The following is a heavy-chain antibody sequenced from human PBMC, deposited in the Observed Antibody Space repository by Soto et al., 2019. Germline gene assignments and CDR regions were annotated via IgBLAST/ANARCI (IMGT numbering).Heavy chain of an antibody. CDR2: ISGSGERT. J-gene: IGHJ4*02. D-gene: IGHD1-26*01. CDR1: GFTFSSDA. CDR3: AKVKEGASDY. V-gene: IGHV3-23*01. Sequence: GGSLRRSCAASGFTFSSDAMSWVRQAPGKGLEWVSIISGSGERTYYADSVKGRFTISRDNSRNTLSLQMNSLRAEDTAVYYCAKVKEGASDYWGQGTLVTVSS.